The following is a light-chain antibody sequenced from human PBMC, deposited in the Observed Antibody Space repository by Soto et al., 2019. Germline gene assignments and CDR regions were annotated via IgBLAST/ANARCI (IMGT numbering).Light chain of an antibody. CDR1: QSVSSN. V-gene: IGKV3-15*01. J-gene: IGKJ3*01. CDR3: QQYNNWPPFT. CDR2: GAS. Sequence: EIVMTQSPATLSVSPGESAPLSCRASQSVSSNFAWYQQRPGQAPRLLIYGASTRATGIPARFSGSGSGTEFTLTISSLQSEDFAVYYCQQYNNWPPFTFGPGTKVDIK.